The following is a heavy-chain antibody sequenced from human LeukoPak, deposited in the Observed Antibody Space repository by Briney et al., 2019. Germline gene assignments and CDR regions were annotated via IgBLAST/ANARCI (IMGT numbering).Heavy chain of an antibody. CDR1: GFTSSSYA. CDR2: ISGSGGST. V-gene: IGHV3-23*01. D-gene: IGHD3-9*01. J-gene: IGHJ4*02. Sequence: DPGGSLRLSCAASGFTSSSYAMSWVRQAPGKGLEWVSAISGSGGSTYYADSVKGRFTIARDNSKNTLYLQMNSLRAEDTAVYYCAKDPTLDSEFDYWGQGTLVTVSS. CDR3: AKDPTLDSEFDY.